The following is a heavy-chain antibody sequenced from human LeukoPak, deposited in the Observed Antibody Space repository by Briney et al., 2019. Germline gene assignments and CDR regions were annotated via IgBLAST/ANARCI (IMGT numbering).Heavy chain of an antibody. CDR3: ARRVSPGGSYFDY. Sequence: PSETLSLTCTVSGGSISSSSYYWGWIRQPPGKGLEWIGSIYYSGSTYYNPSLKSRVTISVDTSKNQFSLKPSSVTAADTAVYYCARRVSPGGSYFDYWGQGTLVTVSS. V-gene: IGHV4-39*01. D-gene: IGHD1-26*01. J-gene: IGHJ4*02. CDR1: GGSISSSSYY. CDR2: IYYSGST.